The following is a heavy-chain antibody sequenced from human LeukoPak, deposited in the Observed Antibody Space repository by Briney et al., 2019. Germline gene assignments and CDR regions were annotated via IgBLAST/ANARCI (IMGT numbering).Heavy chain of an antibody. D-gene: IGHD4/OR15-4a*01. CDR3: ARQQLKTMASFDY. CDR2: INTSGST. Sequence: TSETLPLTRTVSGGSISSNSWSWIRLPAGKGLEWIGRINTSGSTDYNPSLKSRVTMSLDTSKNQFSLKLNSVTAADTAVYYCARQQLKTMASFDYWGQGTLVTVSS. J-gene: IGHJ4*02. CDR1: GGSISSNS. V-gene: IGHV4-4*07.